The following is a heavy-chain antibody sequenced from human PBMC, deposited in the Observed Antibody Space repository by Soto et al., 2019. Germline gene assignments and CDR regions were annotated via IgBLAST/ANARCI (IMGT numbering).Heavy chain of an antibody. V-gene: IGHV3-21*01. Sequence: GGSLRLSCAASGFTFSSYSMNWVRQAPGKGLEWVSSISSSSSYIYYADSVKGRFTISRDNAKNSLYLQMNSLRAEDTAVYYCVSLVAATKHPSWFDPWGQGTLVTAPQ. CDR2: ISSSSSYI. J-gene: IGHJ5*02. D-gene: IGHD2-15*01. CDR3: VSLVAATKHPSWFDP. CDR1: GFTFSSYS.